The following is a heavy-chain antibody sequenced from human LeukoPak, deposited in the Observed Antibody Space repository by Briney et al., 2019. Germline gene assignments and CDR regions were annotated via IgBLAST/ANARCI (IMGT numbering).Heavy chain of an antibody. CDR3: ARAGYYDFWSGYFPDV. J-gene: IGHJ6*04. CDR2: IYYSGST. CDR1: GGSISSGDYY. V-gene: IGHV4-30-4*08. Sequence: SQTLSLTCTVSGGSISSGDYYWSWIRQPPGKGLEWIGYIYYSGSTYYSPSLKSRVTISVDTSKNQFSLKLSSVTAADTAVYYCARAGYYDFWSGYFPDVWGKGTTVTVSS. D-gene: IGHD3-3*01.